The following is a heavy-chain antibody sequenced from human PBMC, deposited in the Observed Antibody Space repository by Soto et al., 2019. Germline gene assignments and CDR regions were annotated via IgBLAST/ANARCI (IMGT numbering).Heavy chain of an antibody. J-gene: IGHJ6*02. Sequence: EVHLVESGGGLVKPGGSLRLSCAVSGFTFSSCIMNWVRQAPGKGLEWVSSISPSTSHIYYADSVKVRFTISRDNARISLSLQMTSLRAEDTAVYYCSGCSGGACHQNYGMDVWGQGTTVTVSS. D-gene: IGHD2-15*01. CDR3: SGCSGGACHQNYGMDV. CDR2: ISPSTSHI. CDR1: GFTFSSCI. V-gene: IGHV3-21*01.